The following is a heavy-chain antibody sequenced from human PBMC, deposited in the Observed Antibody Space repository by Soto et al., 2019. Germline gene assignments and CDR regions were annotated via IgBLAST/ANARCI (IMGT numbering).Heavy chain of an antibody. V-gene: IGHV3-66*01. CDR3: AREYCSGGSCWGDTFDI. D-gene: IGHD2-15*01. CDR1: GFNVSINY. J-gene: IGHJ3*02. Sequence: GGSLRLSCAASGFNVSINYLSWVRQAPGKGLEWVSVLYFGGTTYYADSVKGRFTISRDNSRNTLYLQMDSLRVEDTAVYYCAREYCSGGSCWGDTFDIWGQGTVVT. CDR2: LYFGGTT.